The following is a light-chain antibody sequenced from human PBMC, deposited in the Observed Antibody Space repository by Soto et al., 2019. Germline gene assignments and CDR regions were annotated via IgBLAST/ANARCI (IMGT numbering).Light chain of an antibody. CDR2: EVS. V-gene: IGLV2-14*01. CDR3: ISYTSDDVRYV. Sequence: QSVLAQPASVSGTPGQSITISCTGSNSDVGIYDFVSWYQHHPGRAPKLIVSEVSHRPSGVSNRFSGSKSGNTASLTTSRLQSEDEADYYCISYTSDDVRYVFGTGTKVTVL. J-gene: IGLJ1*01. CDR1: NSDVGIYDF.